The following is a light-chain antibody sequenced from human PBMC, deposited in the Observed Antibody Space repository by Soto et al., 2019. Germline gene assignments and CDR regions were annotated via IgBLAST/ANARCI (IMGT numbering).Light chain of an antibody. Sequence: QSVLTQPPSVSGAPGQTITMSCTGSGSNVGASYDVHWYQVLPGAGPRLLIYKNNNRPSGVPDRFSGSKSGTSASLAITGLRAEDEADYYCISYIPSTTTHWVFGGGTKLTVL. V-gene: IGLV1-40*01. CDR2: KNN. CDR3: ISYIPSTTTHWV. J-gene: IGLJ3*02. CDR1: GSNVGASYD.